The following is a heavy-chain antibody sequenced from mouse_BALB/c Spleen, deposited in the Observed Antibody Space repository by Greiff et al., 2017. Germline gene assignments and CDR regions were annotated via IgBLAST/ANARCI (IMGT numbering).Heavy chain of an antibody. Sequence: VQLQQSGPELVKPGASVKMSCKASGYTFTSYVMHWVKQKPGQGLEWIGYINPYNDGTKYNEKFKGKATLTSDKSSSTAYMELSSLTSEDSAVYYCARSYGPPYYAMDYWGQGTSVTVSS. CDR1: GYTFTSYV. CDR2: INPYNDGT. D-gene: IGHD1-1*01. J-gene: IGHJ4*01. CDR3: ARSYGPPYYAMDY. V-gene: IGHV1-14*01.